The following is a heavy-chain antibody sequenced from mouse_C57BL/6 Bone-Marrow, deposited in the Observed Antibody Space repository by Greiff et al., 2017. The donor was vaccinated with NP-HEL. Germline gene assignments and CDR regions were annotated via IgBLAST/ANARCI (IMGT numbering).Heavy chain of an antibody. J-gene: IGHJ4*01. Sequence: VNLVESGPGILQSSQPLSLSCSFSGFSLRTSGMGVSWIRQPSGKGLEWLAHIYWADDKRYTPSMKRRLTISKDTSRNQVFLKITSVDNADTATYYCARRGLRRTFYAMDYWGQGTSVTVSS. CDR3: ARRGLRRTFYAMDY. V-gene: IGHV8-12*01. CDR1: GFSLRTSGMG. CDR2: IYWADDK. D-gene: IGHD2-4*01.